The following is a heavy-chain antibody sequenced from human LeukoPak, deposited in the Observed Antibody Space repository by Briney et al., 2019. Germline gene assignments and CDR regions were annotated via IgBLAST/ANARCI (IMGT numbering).Heavy chain of an antibody. CDR2: IYYSGST. D-gene: IGHD6-19*01. Sequence: SETLSLTCTVSGGSISSSSYYWGWIRQPPGKGLEWIGSIYYSGSTYYNPSLKSRVTISVDTSKNQFSLKLSSVTAADTAVYYCAREPSMAGTFDYWGQGTLVTVSS. CDR1: GGSISSSSYY. V-gene: IGHV4-39*07. J-gene: IGHJ4*02. CDR3: AREPSMAGTFDY.